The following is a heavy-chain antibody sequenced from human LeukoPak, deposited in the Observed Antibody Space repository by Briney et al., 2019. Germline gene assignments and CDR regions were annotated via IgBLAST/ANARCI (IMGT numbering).Heavy chain of an antibody. D-gene: IGHD6-13*01. J-gene: IGHJ4*02. V-gene: IGHV1-8*01. CDR2: MNPNSGKT. CDR3: SKGGTRAAAGDSDY. CDR1: GYTFTSYD. Sequence: ASVKVSCKASGYTFTSYDIHWVRQDPGRGLDYLGWMNPNSGKTGYTQKFQGRLSMTRDTSISTAYLELNSLTSEDTAVYYCSKGGTRAAAGDSDYWGQGTLVTVSS.